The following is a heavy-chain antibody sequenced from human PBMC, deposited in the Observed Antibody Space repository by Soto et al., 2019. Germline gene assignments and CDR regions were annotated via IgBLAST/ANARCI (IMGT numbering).Heavy chain of an antibody. V-gene: IGHV1-8*01. CDR3: ARVPFVNFGDSVPFDY. CDR1: GFTFTSYD. J-gene: IGHJ4*02. CDR2: VNPNSGNT. D-gene: IGHD4-17*01. Sequence: VQLLQSGAEVKKPGASVKVSCKTSGFTFTSYDINWVRQAPGQGLEWLGCVNPNSGNTDYAQKFQGRVTMTRNTSITTAYMELSSLRSEDTAVYYCARVPFVNFGDSVPFDYWGQGTLVTVSS.